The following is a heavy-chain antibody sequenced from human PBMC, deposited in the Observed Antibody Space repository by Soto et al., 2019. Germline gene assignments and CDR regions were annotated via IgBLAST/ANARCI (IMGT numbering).Heavy chain of an antibody. CDR2: IIPIFGTA. V-gene: IGHV1-69*01. J-gene: IGHJ5*02. CDR3: ARGGVTIFGVPKRSWFYP. D-gene: IGHD3-3*01. Sequence: QVQLVQSGAAVTKPGSSVKVSCKASGGTFSSYAISWVRQAPGQGLEWMGGIIPIFGTANYAQKFQGRVTITAGECTSTAYMELSSLRSEDTAVYYCARGGVTIFGVPKRSWFYPWGQGTLVTVSS. CDR1: GGTFSSYA.